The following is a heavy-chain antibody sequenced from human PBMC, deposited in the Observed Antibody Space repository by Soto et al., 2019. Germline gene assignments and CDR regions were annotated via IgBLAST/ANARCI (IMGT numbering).Heavy chain of an antibody. Sequence: SETLSLTCTVSGGSISSSSYYWGWIRQPPGKGLEWIGSIYYSGSTYYNPSLKSRVTISVDTSKNQFSLKLSSVTAADTAVYYCARPGGFGSNDYWGQGTLVTVSS. D-gene: IGHD3-16*01. V-gene: IGHV4-39*01. CDR1: GGSISSSSYY. CDR2: IYYSGST. J-gene: IGHJ4*02. CDR3: ARPGGFGSNDY.